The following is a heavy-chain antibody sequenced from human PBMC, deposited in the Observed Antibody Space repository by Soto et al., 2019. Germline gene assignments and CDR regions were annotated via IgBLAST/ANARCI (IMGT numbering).Heavy chain of an antibody. CDR3: ARAEDYDFWSGPPKYFDN. V-gene: IGHV3-7*03. D-gene: IGHD3-3*01. J-gene: IGHJ4*02. Sequence: PGGSLRLSCATSGFTFRSYWMTWVRQAPGKGPEWVANIKPDGSEKQYVDSVKGRFTVSRDNAKKSLDLQMNSLRVEDMAVYYCARAEDYDFWSGPPKYFDNWGQGTQVTVS. CDR2: IKPDGSEK. CDR1: GFTFRSYW.